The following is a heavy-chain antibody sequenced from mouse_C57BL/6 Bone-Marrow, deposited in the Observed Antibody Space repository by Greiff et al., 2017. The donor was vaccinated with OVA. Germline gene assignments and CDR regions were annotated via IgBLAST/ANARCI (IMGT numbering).Heavy chain of an antibody. CDR1: GFTFSSYG. Sequence: EVQLVESGGDLVKPGGSLKLSCAASGFTFSSYGMSWVRQTPDKRLEWVATISSGGSYTYYPDSVKGRFTISRDNAKNTLYLQMSSLKSEDTAMYYCARARTGIDYWGQGTTLTVSS. J-gene: IGHJ2*01. CDR2: ISSGGSYT. CDR3: ARARTGIDY. V-gene: IGHV5-6*01. D-gene: IGHD4-1*01.